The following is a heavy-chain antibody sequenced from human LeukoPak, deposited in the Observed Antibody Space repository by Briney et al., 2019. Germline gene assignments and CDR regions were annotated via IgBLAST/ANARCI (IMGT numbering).Heavy chain of an antibody. D-gene: IGHD5-24*01. CDR2: INHSGST. Sequence: SETLSLTCAVYGGSFSGYYWSWIRQPPGKGLEWIGEINHSGSTNYNPSLKSRVTISVDTSKNQFSLKLSSVTAADTAVYHCARDTGRGAFDIWGQGTMVTVSS. CDR3: ARDTGRGAFDI. CDR1: GGSFSGYY. J-gene: IGHJ3*02. V-gene: IGHV4-34*01.